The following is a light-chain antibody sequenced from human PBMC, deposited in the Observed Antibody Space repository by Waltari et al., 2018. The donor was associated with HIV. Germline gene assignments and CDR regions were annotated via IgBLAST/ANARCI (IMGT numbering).Light chain of an antibody. J-gene: IGLJ2*01. V-gene: IGLV4-69*01. CDR1: SAHITYA. CDR3: QTWGAGTVV. CDR2: LNSDGSH. Sequence: QLVLTQSPSASASLGASLKLTCTLSSAHITYAIAWHQQQPDQGPHYLMKLNSDGSHRKGDGIPDRFSGSASGAERYLTISNVQSEDEGIYYCQTWGAGTVVFGGGTKLSVL.